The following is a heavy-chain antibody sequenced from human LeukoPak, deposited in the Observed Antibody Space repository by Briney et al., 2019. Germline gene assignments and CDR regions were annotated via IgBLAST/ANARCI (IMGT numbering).Heavy chain of an antibody. D-gene: IGHD3-22*01. CDR2: IWYDGSNK. V-gene: IGHV3-33*01. J-gene: IGHJ3*02. CDR1: GFTFSSYG. CDR3: VRDYYDSSGDHNAFDI. Sequence: GGSLRLSCAASGFTFSSYGMHWVRQAPGKGLEWVAVIWYDGSNKYYADSVKGRFTISRDNSKNTLYLQMNSLRAEDTAVYYCVRDYYDSSGDHNAFDIWGQGTMVTVSS.